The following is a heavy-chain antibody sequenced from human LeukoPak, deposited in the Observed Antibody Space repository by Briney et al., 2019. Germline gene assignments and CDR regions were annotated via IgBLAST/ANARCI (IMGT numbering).Heavy chain of an antibody. V-gene: IGHV1-8*01. J-gene: IGHJ4*02. CDR1: GYTFTRYD. D-gene: IGHD3-22*01. CDR2: MNPKSGNT. Sequence: ASVKVSCKASGYTFTRYDINWVRQATGQGLEWMGWMNPKSGNTGHAQKFQGRVTMTRDTSTSTVYMELSSLRSEDTAVYYCARAPVGYYYDRGSFDYWGQGTLVTVSS. CDR3: ARAPVGYYYDRGSFDY.